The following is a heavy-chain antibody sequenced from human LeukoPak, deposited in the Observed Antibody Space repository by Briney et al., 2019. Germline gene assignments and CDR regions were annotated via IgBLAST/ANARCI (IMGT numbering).Heavy chain of an antibody. CDR1: GDSVSSNSAT. D-gene: IGHD1-1*01. CDR3: ARGYERRFDP. CDR2: TYYRSKYYN. Sequence: SQTLSLTRAISGDSVSSNSATWNWIRQSPSRGFEWLGRTYYRSKYYNEYAVSVKSRITINPDTPKNQFYLQLNSVTPEDTAVYYCARGYERRFDPWGQGTLVTVSS. V-gene: IGHV6-1*01. J-gene: IGHJ5*02.